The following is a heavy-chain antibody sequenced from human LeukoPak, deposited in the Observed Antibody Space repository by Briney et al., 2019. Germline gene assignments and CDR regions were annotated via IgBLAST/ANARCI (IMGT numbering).Heavy chain of an antibody. V-gene: IGHV3-30*18. CDR1: AFTFRNYA. D-gene: IGHD2-2*01. CDR3: AKDRTGLLVVPAALDY. J-gene: IGHJ4*02. CDR2: ISHDERNI. Sequence: PGRALRLSCAASAFTFRNYAMHWVRQAPAKGLEWVAVISHDERNIYYADSVKGRFTISRDNSKNTLYLQMNSLRAEDTAVYYCAKDRTGLLVVPAALDYWGQGTLVTVSS.